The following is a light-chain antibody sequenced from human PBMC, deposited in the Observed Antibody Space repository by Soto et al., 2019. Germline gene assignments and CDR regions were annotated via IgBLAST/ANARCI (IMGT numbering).Light chain of an antibody. CDR1: QTISSW. CDR2: GAS. CDR3: QQYKSYART. Sequence: VRMTHSPSTVSGSVGDRVTIHCRASQTISSWLAWYQQKPGKAPKLLIYGASTLQSGVPSRFSGSGSGTAFTLTISSLQPDDFATYYCQQYKSYARTFGQGTKG. J-gene: IGKJ1*01. V-gene: IGKV1-5*01.